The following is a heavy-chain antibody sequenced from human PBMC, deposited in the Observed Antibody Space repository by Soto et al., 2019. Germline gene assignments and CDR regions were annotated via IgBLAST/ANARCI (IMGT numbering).Heavy chain of an antibody. V-gene: IGHV3-74*01. J-gene: IGHJ4*01. D-gene: IGHD3-9*01. Sequence: GWSLRLSCAASGFTFSSYWMHWVRQAPGKGLVWVSLINGDGTTTNYADSVKGRFTISRDNAKNTMYLQMNSLRAEDTAVYYCARGGPDILTGYVNYWGLGTLVTVSS. CDR3: ARGGPDILTGYVNY. CDR2: INGDGTTT. CDR1: GFTFSSYW.